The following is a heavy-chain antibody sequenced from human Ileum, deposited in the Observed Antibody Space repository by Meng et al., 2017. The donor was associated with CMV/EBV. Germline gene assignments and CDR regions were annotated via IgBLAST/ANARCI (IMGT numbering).Heavy chain of an antibody. CDR3: AKGYCSSFSCRTDYYYGMDV. Sequence: GESLKISCAASGFTFNSYGMHWVRQAPGKRLERVAFIRYVGGDKYYADSVKGRFTISRDNSKNTLYVQTSSLRSEDTAVYYWAKGYCSSFSCRTDYYYGMDVWGQGTTVTVSS. J-gene: IGHJ6*01. CDR1: GFTFNSYG. V-gene: IGHV3-30*02. CDR2: IRYVGGDK. D-gene: IGHD2-2*01.